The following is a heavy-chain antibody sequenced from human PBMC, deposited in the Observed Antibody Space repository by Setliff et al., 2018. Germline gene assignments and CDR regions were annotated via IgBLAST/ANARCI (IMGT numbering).Heavy chain of an antibody. Sequence: GASVKVSCKASGDPFNAYGVSWVRQAPGQGLEWMGAIIPVLGMIDYAQKFQGRLTITADQSTTTVYMELSSLRFDDTALYYCARGPSPTVTPSRLIYFYHMDVWGTGTTVTVSS. CDR3: ARGPSPTVTPSRLIYFYHMDV. J-gene: IGHJ6*03. CDR1: GDPFNAYG. D-gene: IGHD4-17*01. CDR2: IIPVLGMI. V-gene: IGHV1-69*10.